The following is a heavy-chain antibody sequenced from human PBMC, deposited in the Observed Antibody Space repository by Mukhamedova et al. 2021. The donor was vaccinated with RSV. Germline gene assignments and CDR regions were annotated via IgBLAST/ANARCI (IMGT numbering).Heavy chain of an antibody. D-gene: IGHD1-1*01. CDR2: T. Sequence: TNYSPSFQGHVTISADKSISTAYLQWSSLKASDTAMYYCARHLVGTWLDPWGQGTLVTVSS. V-gene: IGHV5-10-1*01. CDR3: ARHLVGTWLDP. J-gene: IGHJ5*02.